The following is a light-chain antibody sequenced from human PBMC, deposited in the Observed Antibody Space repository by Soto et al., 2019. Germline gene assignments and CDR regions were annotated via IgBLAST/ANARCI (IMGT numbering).Light chain of an antibody. CDR2: GAS. CDR3: QQYNNWPPGT. Sequence: EIVLTQSPDTLSLSQGESATLSCRASKSLSRSYIAWYQQKPGQAPRLLIYGASSRATGISDRFSGSGSGTDFTLTISSLEPEDFAVYYCQQYNNWPPGTFGQGTKVDIK. J-gene: IGKJ1*01. V-gene: IGKV3-20*01. CDR1: KSLSRSY.